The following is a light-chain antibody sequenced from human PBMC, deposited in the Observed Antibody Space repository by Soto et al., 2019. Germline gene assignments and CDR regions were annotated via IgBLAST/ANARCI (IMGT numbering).Light chain of an antibody. V-gene: IGKV3-15*01. J-gene: IGKJ4*01. CDR1: QSVTTH. CDR2: GAS. CDR3: QQYNNWPPPLT. Sequence: ATLSVSPGERATLSCRPSQSVTTHLAWYQQKPCQAPRLLICGASTRGTGIPARFSGSGSGTEFTLTISSLQSEDFAVYYCQQYNNWPPPLTFGGGTKVDIK.